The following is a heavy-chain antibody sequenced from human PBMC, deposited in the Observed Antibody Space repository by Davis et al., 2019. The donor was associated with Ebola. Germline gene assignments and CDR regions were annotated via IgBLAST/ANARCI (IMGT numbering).Heavy chain of an antibody. V-gene: IGHV1-2*06. J-gene: IGHJ5*02. D-gene: IGHD3-22*01. CDR1: GYTFTGYY. Sequence: ASVKVSCKASGYTFTGYYMHWVRQAPGQGLEWMGRINPNTGGTNYAQKFRGRVTMTRDTSISTAYMELSRLTPDDTAVYYCARGTGSSGYFYFPYDPWGQGTLVTVSS. CDR2: INPNTGGT. CDR3: ARGTGSSGYFYFPYDP.